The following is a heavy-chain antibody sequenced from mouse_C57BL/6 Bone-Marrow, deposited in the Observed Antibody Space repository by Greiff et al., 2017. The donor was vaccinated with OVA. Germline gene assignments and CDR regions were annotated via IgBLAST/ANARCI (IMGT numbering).Heavy chain of an antibody. D-gene: IGHD1-1*01. V-gene: IGHV8-12*01. Sequence: QVTQKVSGPGILQSSQTLSLTCSFSGFSLSTSGMGVSWIRQPSGQGLEWLAHIYWDDDKRYNPSLKSRLTISKDTSRNQVFLKITSVDTADTATYYCARSLSYYYGSSYNGYFDVWGTGTTVTVSS. CDR3: ARSLSYYYGSSYNGYFDV. J-gene: IGHJ1*03. CDR2: IYWDDDK. CDR1: GFSLSTSGMG.